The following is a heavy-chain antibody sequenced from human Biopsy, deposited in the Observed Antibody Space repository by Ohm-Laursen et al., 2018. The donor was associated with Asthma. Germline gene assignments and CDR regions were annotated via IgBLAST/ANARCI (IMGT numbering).Heavy chain of an antibody. J-gene: IGHJ4*02. V-gene: IGHV4-59*01. Sequence: SETLSLTCAVYGGSFSSDYWSWIRQPPGKGLEWIGHIYYSGSTNYQPSLKSRVTISVDTSKKQISLRLSSVIAADTAVYYCAGFCSGGNCPDHWGQGTLVTVSS. CDR3: AGFCSGGNCPDH. CDR1: GGSFSSDY. CDR2: IYYSGST. D-gene: IGHD2-15*01.